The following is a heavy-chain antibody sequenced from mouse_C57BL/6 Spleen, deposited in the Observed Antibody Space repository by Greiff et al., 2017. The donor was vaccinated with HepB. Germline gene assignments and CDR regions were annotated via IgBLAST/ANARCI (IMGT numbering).Heavy chain of an antibody. Sequence: QVQLQQPGAELVKPGASVKLSCKASGYTFTSYWMQWVNQRPGQGLEWIGEIDPSDSYTNYNQKFKGKATLTVDTSSSTAYMQLSSLTSEDSAVYYCARWLGRYYYAMDYWGQGTSVTVSS. D-gene: IGHD2-2*01. J-gene: IGHJ4*01. CDR3: ARWLGRYYYAMDY. V-gene: IGHV1-50*01. CDR1: GYTFTSYW. CDR2: IDPSDSYT.